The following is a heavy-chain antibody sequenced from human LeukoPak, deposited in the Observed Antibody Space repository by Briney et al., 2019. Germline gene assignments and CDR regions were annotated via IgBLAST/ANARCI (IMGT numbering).Heavy chain of an antibody. CDR1: GGSISSYY. V-gene: IGHV4-59*01. Sequence: PSETLSLTCTVSGGSISSYYWSWIRQPPGQGLEWIGYIYYSGSTNYNPSLKSRVTMSVDTCKHQFSLELSSVSAGDTAVYYCARESGYSSGWDPFRYYYHYMDVWGKGTTVTVSS. J-gene: IGHJ6*03. D-gene: IGHD6-19*01. CDR2: IYYSGST. CDR3: ARESGYSSGWDPFRYYYHYMDV.